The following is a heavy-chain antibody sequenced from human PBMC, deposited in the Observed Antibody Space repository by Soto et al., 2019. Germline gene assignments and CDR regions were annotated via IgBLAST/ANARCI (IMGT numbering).Heavy chain of an antibody. Sequence: ASVKVSCKASGYTFTGYDMHWVRQAPGQGLEWMGWINPNSDGTNYAQKFQGWVTMTRDTSISTAYMELSRLRSDDTAVYYCARGFSCGSCYSSSYYGMDVWGQGTKVTVSS. V-gene: IGHV1-2*04. J-gene: IGHJ6*02. CDR1: GYTFTGYD. CDR3: ARGFSCGSCYSSSYYGMDV. CDR2: INPNSDGT. D-gene: IGHD2-15*01.